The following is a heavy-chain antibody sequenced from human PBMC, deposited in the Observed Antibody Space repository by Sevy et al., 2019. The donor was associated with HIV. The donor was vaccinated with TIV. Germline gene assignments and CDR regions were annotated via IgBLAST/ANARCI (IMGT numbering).Heavy chain of an antibody. D-gene: IGHD6-13*01. Sequence: GSLRLSCAASGFTFSSYAMHWVRQAPGKGLEWVAVISYDGSNKYYADSVKGRFTISRDNSKNTLYLQMNSLRAEDTAVYYCARESYSSSWYGVFDYWGQGTLVTVSS. CDR2: ISYDGSNK. J-gene: IGHJ4*02. V-gene: IGHV3-30*04. CDR1: GFTFSSYA. CDR3: ARESYSSSWYGVFDY.